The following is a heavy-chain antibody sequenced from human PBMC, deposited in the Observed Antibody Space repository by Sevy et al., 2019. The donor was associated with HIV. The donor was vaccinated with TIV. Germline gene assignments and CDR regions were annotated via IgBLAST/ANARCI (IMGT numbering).Heavy chain of an antibody. V-gene: IGHV3-11*05. D-gene: IGHD1-26*01. J-gene: IGHJ4*02. CDR1: GFVFGDFY. CDR2: INGGGIYT. CDR3: ARAVQSGVGASAY. Sequence: GGSLRLSCAASGFVFGDFYMSWIRQAPGKGLEWLAYINGGGIYTSYTDSVKGRFTISRDNAQNSLYLRMNSLRAEDTAVYYCARAVQSGVGASAYWGQGTLVTVSS.